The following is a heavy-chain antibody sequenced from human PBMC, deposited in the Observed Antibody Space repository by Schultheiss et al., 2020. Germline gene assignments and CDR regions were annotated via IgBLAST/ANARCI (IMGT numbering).Heavy chain of an antibody. CDR3: ARVPDYGDDY. V-gene: IGHV4-61*01. CDR1: GFSLSNARMG. D-gene: IGHD4-17*01. J-gene: IGHJ4*02. CDR2: LSHSGST. Sequence: SGPTLVKPTETLTLTCTVSGFSLSNARMGVSWIRQPPGKGLEWVGYLSHSGSTNYSPSLKSRVTMSVDTSKNQFSLKLSSVTAADTAVYYCARVPDYGDDYWGQGTLVTVAS.